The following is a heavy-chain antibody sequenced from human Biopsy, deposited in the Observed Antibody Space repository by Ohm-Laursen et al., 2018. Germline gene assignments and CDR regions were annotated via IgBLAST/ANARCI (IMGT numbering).Heavy chain of an antibody. J-gene: IGHJ3*02. D-gene: IGHD3-3*01. CDR3: ARDPGYDFWSGSDPFDI. CDR2: IRTYNDDT. V-gene: IGHV1-18*04. CDR1: GYTFTAYG. Sequence: ASVKVSCKTSGYTFTAYGISWVRQAPGQGLEWMGWIRTYNDDTNIAQKFQGRVSMTTDTSTRTAYMELRSLRSGDTAIYFCARDPGYDFWSGSDPFDIWGQGTLVTVS.